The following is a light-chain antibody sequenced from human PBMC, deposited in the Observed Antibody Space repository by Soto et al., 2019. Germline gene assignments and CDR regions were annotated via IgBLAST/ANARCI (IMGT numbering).Light chain of an antibody. Sequence: EIVLTQSPATLSLSPGERVTLSCRASQNVSTYLAWYQQKPGQAPRLLIYDASDRATGIPARFSGSGSGTDFTLTISSLEPEDSAVYYCQQRTNWLNFCPGTKVDIK. J-gene: IGKJ3*01. V-gene: IGKV3-11*01. CDR1: QNVSTY. CDR2: DAS. CDR3: QQRTNWLN.